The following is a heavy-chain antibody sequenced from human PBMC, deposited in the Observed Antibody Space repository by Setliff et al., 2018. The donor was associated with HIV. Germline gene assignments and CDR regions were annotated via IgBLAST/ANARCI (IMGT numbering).Heavy chain of an antibody. J-gene: IGHJ4*02. D-gene: IGHD1-26*01. Sequence: PSQTLTLTCTFSGFSLSTSGMCVSWIRQPPGKALEWLARIDWDDDKYYSTSLKTRLTISKDTSKNQVVLKMTNMDPADTAAYYCARMISYSPYFDYWGQGTVVTVSS. CDR2: IDWDDDK. V-gene: IGHV2-70*11. CDR1: GFSLSTSGMC. CDR3: ARMISYSPYFDY.